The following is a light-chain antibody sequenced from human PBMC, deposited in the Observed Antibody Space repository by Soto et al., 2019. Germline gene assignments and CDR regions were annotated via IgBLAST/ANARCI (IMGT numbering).Light chain of an antibody. J-gene: IGKJ4*01. CDR1: QSLSSSS. V-gene: IGKV3-20*01. CDR2: GAS. CDR3: HQYGSSPLT. Sequence: EIVFTQSPGTLSLSPGERGTLSCRAGQSLSSSSLAWYQQKPGQAPRLLIYGASNRASGVPDRFSGGGSGTDFTLTISGLEPEDFAVYYCHQYGSSPLTFGGGTKVDIK.